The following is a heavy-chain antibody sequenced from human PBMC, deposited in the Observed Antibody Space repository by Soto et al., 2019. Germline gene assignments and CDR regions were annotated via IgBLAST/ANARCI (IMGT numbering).Heavy chain of an antibody. CDR2: ISYDGSNK. CDR1: GFTFSSYG. D-gene: IGHD3-16*01. Sequence: VGSLRLSCAASGFTFSSYGMHWVRQAPGKGLEWVAVISYDGSNKYYADSVKGRFTISRDNSKNTLYLQMNSLRAEDTAVYYCAKGVIPFGGGYYYYGMDVWGQGTTVTVSS. J-gene: IGHJ6*02. V-gene: IGHV3-30*18. CDR3: AKGVIPFGGGYYYYGMDV.